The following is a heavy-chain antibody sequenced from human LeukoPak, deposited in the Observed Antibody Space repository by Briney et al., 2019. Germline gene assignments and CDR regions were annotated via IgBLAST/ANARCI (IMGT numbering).Heavy chain of an antibody. D-gene: IGHD2-8*02. Sequence: GGSLRLSCATSGFTFSSYAMSWVRQAPGKGLEWVSYISSSGSTIYYADSVRGRFTISRDNAKNSLYLQMNSLRAEDTAVYYCARDWWGEGYFDYGGQGTLVAVSS. CDR2: ISSSGSTI. CDR3: ARDWWGEGYFDY. V-gene: IGHV3-48*03. J-gene: IGHJ4*02. CDR1: GFTFSSYA.